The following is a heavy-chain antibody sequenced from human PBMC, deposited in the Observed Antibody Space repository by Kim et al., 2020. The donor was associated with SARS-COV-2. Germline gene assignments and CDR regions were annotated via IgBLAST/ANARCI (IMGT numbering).Heavy chain of an antibody. Sequence: TPSLRRRVTISVDTSKNQFSLKLSSVTAADTAVYYCARLPRKYSSSPFDYWGQGTLVTVSS. V-gene: IGHV4-39*01. CDR3: ARLPRKYSSSPFDY. J-gene: IGHJ4*02. D-gene: IGHD6-13*01.